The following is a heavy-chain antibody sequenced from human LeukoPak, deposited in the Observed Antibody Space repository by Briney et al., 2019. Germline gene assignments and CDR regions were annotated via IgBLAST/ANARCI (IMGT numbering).Heavy chain of an antibody. Sequence: PGGSLRLSCAASVFTFSSYWMHWVRQAPGKGVVWVSRINSDGSSTSYADSVKGRFTISRDNAKNTLYVQMNSLRAEDTAVYYCASRSSSSSVDYWGQGTLVTVSS. D-gene: IGHD6-6*01. CDR1: VFTFSSYW. V-gene: IGHV3-74*01. CDR3: ASRSSSSSVDY. CDR2: INSDGSST. J-gene: IGHJ4*02.